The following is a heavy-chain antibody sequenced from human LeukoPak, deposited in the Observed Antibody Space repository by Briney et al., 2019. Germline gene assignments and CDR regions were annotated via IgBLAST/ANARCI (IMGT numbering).Heavy chain of an antibody. D-gene: IGHD3-9*01. CDR3: AKGRKDFDTNLGPFDS. CDR1: GGSINKYY. V-gene: IGHV4-59*01. J-gene: IGHJ4*02. Sequence: SETLSLTCTVSGGSINKYYWSGMRQSPGKGLEWRGYVHDSAGTIYNTSLKSRVTISVGTSKTQFSLKVTSVTTADTAVYYWAKGRKDFDTNLGPFDSWGQGILVTVSS. CDR2: VHDSAGT.